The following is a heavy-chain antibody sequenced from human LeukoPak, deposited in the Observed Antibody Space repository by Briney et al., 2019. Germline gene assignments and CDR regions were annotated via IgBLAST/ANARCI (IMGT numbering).Heavy chain of an antibody. J-gene: IGHJ5*02. CDR2: IGGRGGST. D-gene: IGHD3-16*01. CDR3: GKEGGA. CDR1: GFRFSDFT. Sequence: GGSLRLSCAASGFRFSDFTMTWVRQAPGKGPEWVSAIGGRGGSTYYADSLGGRFTISRDNSKDMLYLQMNSLKVEDTATYYCGKEGGAWGQGTKLTVSS. V-gene: IGHV3-23*01.